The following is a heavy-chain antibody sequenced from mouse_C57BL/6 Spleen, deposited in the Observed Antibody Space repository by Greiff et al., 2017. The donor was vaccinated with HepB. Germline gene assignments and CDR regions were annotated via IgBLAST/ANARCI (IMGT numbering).Heavy chain of an antibody. Sequence: QVQLKQSGPELVKPGASVKISCKASGYAFSSSWMNWVKQRPGKGLEWIGRIYPGDGDTNYNGKFKGKATLTADKSSSTAYMQLSSLTSEDSAVYFCARDSGSSPFDYWGQGTTLTVSS. V-gene: IGHV1-82*01. J-gene: IGHJ2*01. CDR2: IYPGDGDT. D-gene: IGHD1-1*01. CDR3: ARDSGSSPFDY. CDR1: GYAFSSSW.